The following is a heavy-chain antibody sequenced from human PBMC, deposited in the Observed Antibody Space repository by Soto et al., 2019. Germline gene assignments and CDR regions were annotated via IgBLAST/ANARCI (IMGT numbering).Heavy chain of an antibody. J-gene: IGHJ6*02. D-gene: IGHD3-22*01. CDR1: GGTFSSYA. CDR2: IIPIFGTA. CDR3: ARDLKRYYASSGYGYYYYGMDV. Sequence: QVQLVQSGAEVKKPGSSVKVSCKASGGTFSSYAISWVRQAPGQGLEWMGGIIPIFGTANYAQKFQGRVTITADESTTTAYMELSSLSSEDTAVYYCARDLKRYYASSGYGYYYYGMDVWGQGTTVTVSS. V-gene: IGHV1-69*01.